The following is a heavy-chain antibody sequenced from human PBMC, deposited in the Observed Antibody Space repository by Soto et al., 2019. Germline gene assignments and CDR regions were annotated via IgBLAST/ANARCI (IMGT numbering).Heavy chain of an antibody. CDR3: ARDDFWSGYPHQGPDY. Sequence: QVQLVQSGAEVKKPGASVKVSCKASGYTFTSYGISWVRQAPGQGLEWMGWISAYNGNTNYAQKLQGRVTMTTDTSTSTDYMELRSLRSDDTAVYYCARDDFWSGYPHQGPDYWGQGTLFTV. J-gene: IGHJ4*02. CDR1: GYTFTSYG. D-gene: IGHD3-3*01. CDR2: ISAYNGNT. V-gene: IGHV1-18*01.